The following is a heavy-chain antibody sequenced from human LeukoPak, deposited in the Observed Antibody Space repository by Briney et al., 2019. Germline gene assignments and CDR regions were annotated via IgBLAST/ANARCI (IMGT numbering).Heavy chain of an antibody. J-gene: IGHJ3*01. CDR3: ARGQYSSSWSLDS. CDR1: GFTFSSYA. Sequence: GGSLRLSCAASGFTFSSYAMHWVRQAPGKGLEWVAVISYDGSNKYYADSVKGRFTISRDNSKNTLYLQMNSLRAEDMAVYYCARGQYSSSWSLDSWGQGTMVTVSS. V-gene: IGHV3-30-3*01. CDR2: ISYDGSNK. D-gene: IGHD6-13*01.